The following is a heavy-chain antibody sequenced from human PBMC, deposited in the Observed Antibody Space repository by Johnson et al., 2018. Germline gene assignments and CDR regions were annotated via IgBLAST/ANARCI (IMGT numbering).Heavy chain of an antibody. CDR3: ARQDISSSGYYYYGVDV. CDR1: EYSFTSYW. CDR2: IYPGNSDT. J-gene: IGHJ6*02. D-gene: IGHD6-6*01. V-gene: IGHV5-51*01. Sequence: VQLVQSGAEVKKPGESLKISCQGSEYSFTSYWIGWVRQLPGKGLEWMGIIYPGNSDTKYSPSFKGQVTFSADKSITTAYLEWCSLKASDTAIYYWARQDISSSGYYYYGVDVWGQGTTVTVSS.